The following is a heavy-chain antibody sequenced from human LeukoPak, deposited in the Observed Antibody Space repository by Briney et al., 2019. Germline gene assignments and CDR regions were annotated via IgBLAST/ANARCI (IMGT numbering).Heavy chain of an antibody. J-gene: IGHJ5*02. V-gene: IGHV4-39*01. CDR2: IYYSGST. CDR3: ARWRLEWLFSGWFDP. CDR1: GGSISSSSYY. Sequence: PSETLSLTCTVSGGSISSSSYYWGWIRQPPGKGLEWIGSIYYSGSTYYNPSLKSRVTISVDTSKNQFSLKLSSVTAADTAVYYCARWRLEWLFSGWFDPWGQGTLVTVSS. D-gene: IGHD3-3*01.